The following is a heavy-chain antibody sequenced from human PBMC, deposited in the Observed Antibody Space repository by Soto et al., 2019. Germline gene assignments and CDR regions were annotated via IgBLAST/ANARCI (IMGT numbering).Heavy chain of an antibody. V-gene: IGHV3-43*01. CDR3: AKVKRKYTSPSAVDVDS. J-gene: IGHJ4*02. D-gene: IGHD2-2*01. CDR2: LTWDGGTT. CDR1: GFTFDEYS. Sequence: EVDMVESGGAVVQPGGALRLSCVVSGFTFDEYSMYWVRQPPGKGLEWISLLTWDGGTTYYADSVKGRFTISRDSGKTFLFLHMYSLRTDDSALYYCAKVKRKYTSPSAVDVDSWGQGTLVTVSS.